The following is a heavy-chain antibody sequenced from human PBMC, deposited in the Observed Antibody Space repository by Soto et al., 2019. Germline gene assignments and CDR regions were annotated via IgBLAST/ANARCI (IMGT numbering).Heavy chain of an antibody. CDR1: GGTFSSYS. CDR2: IIPIFGTA. V-gene: IGHV1-69*13. Sequence: SVKVSCKASGGTFSSYSISWVRQAPGQGLEWMGGIIPIFGTANYAQKFQGRVTITADESTSTAYMELSSLRSEDTAVYYCARAPRGAVAGYYYYYGMDVWGQGTTVTVSS. CDR3: ARAPRGAVAGYYYYYGMDV. D-gene: IGHD6-19*01. J-gene: IGHJ6*02.